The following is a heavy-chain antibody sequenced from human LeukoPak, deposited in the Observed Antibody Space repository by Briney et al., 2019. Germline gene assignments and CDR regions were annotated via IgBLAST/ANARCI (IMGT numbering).Heavy chain of an antibody. J-gene: IGHJ6*03. D-gene: IGHD6-19*01. Sequence: PGGSLRLSCAASGLTFSSYAMSWVRQAPGKGLEWVSGISGSGGSTYYADSVKGRFTISRDNAKNSLYLQMNSLRAEDTAVYYCGRYGLGYYYMDVWGKGTTVTVSS. CDR3: GRYGLGYYYMDV. V-gene: IGHV3-23*01. CDR1: GLTFSSYA. CDR2: ISGSGGST.